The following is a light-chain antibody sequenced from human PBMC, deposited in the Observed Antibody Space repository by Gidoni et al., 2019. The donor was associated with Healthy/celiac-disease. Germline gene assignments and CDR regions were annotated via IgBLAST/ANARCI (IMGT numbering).Light chain of an antibody. V-gene: IGKV1-27*01. CDR1: QGISNY. Sequence: DIQLTQSPSSLSASVGDRLTITCLASQGISNYLAWYQQKPGKVPKLLIYAASTLQSGVPSRFSGSGSGTDFTLTISSLQPEDVATYYCQKYNSAPRTFGQGTKVEIK. J-gene: IGKJ1*01. CDR2: AAS. CDR3: QKYNSAPRT.